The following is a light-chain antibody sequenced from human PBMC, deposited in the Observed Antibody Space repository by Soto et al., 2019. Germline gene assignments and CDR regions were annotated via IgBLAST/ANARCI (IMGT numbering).Light chain of an antibody. Sequence: TQMTQSPTKMSGSVGDRVTITCRASQTISSWLAWCQQKPGKAPKLLIYKASTLKSGVPSRFSGSGSETEFTLTISSLFPDDFAAYYCHQYDLFWTFGQGGKVDVK. J-gene: IGKJ1*01. CDR3: HQYDLFWT. CDR1: QTISSW. V-gene: IGKV1-5*03. CDR2: KAS.